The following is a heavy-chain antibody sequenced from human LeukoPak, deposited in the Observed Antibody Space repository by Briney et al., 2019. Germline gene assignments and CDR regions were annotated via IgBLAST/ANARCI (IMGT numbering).Heavy chain of an antibody. CDR1: GYTFTSYG. V-gene: IGHV1-18*01. Sequence: AAVKESCKACGYTFTSYGISGVGQAPGQGGEGMGWISAYNGTTNYAQKLKGRVTMTTHTSTSTAYMELRSLRSDHTAVYYCASARLEYSGSYYDSWGQETLVTVSS. J-gene: IGHJ4*02. CDR2: ISAYNGTT. CDR3: ASARLEYSGSYYDS. D-gene: IGHD1-26*01.